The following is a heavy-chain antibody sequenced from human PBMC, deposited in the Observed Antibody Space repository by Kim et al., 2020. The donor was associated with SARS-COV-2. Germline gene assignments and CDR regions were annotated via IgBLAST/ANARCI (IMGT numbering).Heavy chain of an antibody. V-gene: IGHV3-7*03. J-gene: IGHJ4*02. CDR3: ARDTDY. CDR2: INEDGSEK. CDR1: GIPFINYW. Sequence: GGSLRLSCVVSGIPFINYWAAWVRQAPGKGLEWMANINEDGSEKTYVESLRGRFSISRDNARNTIYLHMRSLRPDDTAFYYCARDTDYWGQGMLVVVSS.